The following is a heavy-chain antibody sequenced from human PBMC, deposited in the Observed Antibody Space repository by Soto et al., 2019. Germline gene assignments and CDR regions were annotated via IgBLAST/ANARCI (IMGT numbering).Heavy chain of an antibody. D-gene: IGHD6-19*01. V-gene: IGHV4-59*12. Sequence: PPETLSITCTVSGASISKYYWRWIRQPPGKGLEFIGYIYHSGSTNYNPSLKSRVTISVDKSKNQFSLKLSSVTAADTAVYYCARVAGAGTRVDYWGQGTLVTVSS. CDR2: IYHSGST. J-gene: IGHJ4*02. CDR3: ARVAGAGTRVDY. CDR1: GASISKYY.